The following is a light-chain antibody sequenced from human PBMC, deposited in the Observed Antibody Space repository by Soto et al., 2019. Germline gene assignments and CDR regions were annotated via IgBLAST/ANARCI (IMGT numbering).Light chain of an antibody. Sequence: QSALTQPASVSGSPGQSITISCTGTSSDVGGYDFVSWYQQHPGKAPKLMIYEVNNRPSGVSSRFSGCKSGNTASLTISGLQAEDEADYYCSSYTSSTTLLIFGTGTKVTVL. J-gene: IGLJ1*01. CDR3: SSYTSSTTLLI. V-gene: IGLV2-14*01. CDR2: EVN. CDR1: SSDVGGYDF.